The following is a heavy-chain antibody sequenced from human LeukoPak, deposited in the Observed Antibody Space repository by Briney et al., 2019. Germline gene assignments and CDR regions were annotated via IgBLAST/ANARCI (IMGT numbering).Heavy chain of an antibody. CDR1: GGSFSGYY. D-gene: IGHD3-10*01. J-gene: IGHJ4*02. CDR2: INHSGST. Sequence: PSETLSLTCAIYGGSFSGYYWSWIRQPPGKGLEWIGEINHSGSTNYNPSLKSRVTISVDTSKNQFSLKLSSVTAADTAVYYCARGVWFGELSYWGQGTLVTVSS. CDR3: ARGVWFGELSY. V-gene: IGHV4-34*01.